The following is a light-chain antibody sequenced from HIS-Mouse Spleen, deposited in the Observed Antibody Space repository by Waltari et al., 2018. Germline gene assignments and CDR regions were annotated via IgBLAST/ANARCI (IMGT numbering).Light chain of an antibody. Sequence: SYELTQPPSVSVSTGQTARNTCAGDALPKKYANWYQQKSGQAPVLVIYEDSKRPSGIPEGFSGSSSGTMATLTISGAQVEDEADYYCYSTDSSGNHRVFGGGTKLTVL. V-gene: IGLV3-10*01. J-gene: IGLJ2*01. CDR2: EDS. CDR1: ALPKKY. CDR3: YSTDSSGNHRV.